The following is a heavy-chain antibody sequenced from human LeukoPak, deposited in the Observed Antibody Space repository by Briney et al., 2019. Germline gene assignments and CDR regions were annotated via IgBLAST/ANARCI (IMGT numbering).Heavy chain of an antibody. CDR3: ARRRVGYSYGEFDY. D-gene: IGHD5-18*01. V-gene: IGHV5-51*01. CDR1: GYTLTTYW. Sequence: GESLKISCKGSGYTLTTYWIGWVRQMPGKGLEWMGIINPGDSDTRYSPSFQGQVTISADKSISTTYLQWSSLKASDTAMYYCARRRVGYSYGEFDYWGQGTLVTVSS. J-gene: IGHJ4*02. CDR2: INPGDSDT.